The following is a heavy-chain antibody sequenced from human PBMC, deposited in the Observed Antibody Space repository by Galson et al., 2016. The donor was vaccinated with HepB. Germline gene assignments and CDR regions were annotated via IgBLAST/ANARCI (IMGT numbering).Heavy chain of an antibody. D-gene: IGHD3-10*01. J-gene: IGHJ4*02. CDR3: AKDQYYYGSGRYLYFHY. CDR1: GFTFSLYG. V-gene: IGHV3-30*18. Sequence: SLRLSCASSGFTFSLYGIHWVRQAPGKGLEWVTFISYDGSNKYYADSVKGRFTISRDNSKNTLYLQMNSLRAEDTAVYYCAKDQYYYGSGRYLYFHYWGQGTLVTASS. CDR2: ISYDGSNK.